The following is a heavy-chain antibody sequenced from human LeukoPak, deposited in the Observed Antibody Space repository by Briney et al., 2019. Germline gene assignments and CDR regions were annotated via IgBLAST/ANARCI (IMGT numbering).Heavy chain of an antibody. Sequence: GGSLRLSCAASGFTFSSYAMSWVRQAPGKGLEWVSAISGSGGSTYYADSVKGRFTISRDNSKNTLYLQMNSLRAEDTAVYYCAKDLRATIFGVGLMDVWGKGTTVTVSS. CDR2: ISGSGGST. CDR3: AKDLRATIFGVGLMDV. V-gene: IGHV3-23*01. D-gene: IGHD3-3*01. J-gene: IGHJ6*03. CDR1: GFTFSSYA.